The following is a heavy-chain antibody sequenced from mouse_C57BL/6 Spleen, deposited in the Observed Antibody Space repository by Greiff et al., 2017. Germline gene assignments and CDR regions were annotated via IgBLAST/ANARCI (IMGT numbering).Heavy chain of an antibody. CDR3: ARGGYFNYGSSSCAY. J-gene: IGHJ3*01. V-gene: IGHV1-55*01. CDR1: GYTFTSYW. Sequence: VQLQQPGAELVKPGASVKMSCKASGYTFTSYWITWVKQRPGQGLEWIGDIYPGSGSTNYNEKFKSKATLTVDTSSSTAYMQLSSLTSEDSAVYYCARGGYFNYGSSSCAYWGQGTLVTVSA. D-gene: IGHD1-1*01. CDR2: IYPGSGST.